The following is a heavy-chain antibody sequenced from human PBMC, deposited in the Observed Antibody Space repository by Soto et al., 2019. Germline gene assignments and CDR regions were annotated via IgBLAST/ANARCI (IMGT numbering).Heavy chain of an antibody. J-gene: IGHJ5*02. Sequence: QLQLQESGPGLVKPSETLSLTCTVSGGSISSSSYYWGWIRQPPGKGLEWIGSIYYSGSTYYNPSLKSRVTISVDTSKNQFSLKLSSVTAADTAVYYCARPREITMVRGVISWFDPWGQGTLVTVSS. V-gene: IGHV4-39*01. CDR2: IYYSGST. D-gene: IGHD3-10*01. CDR1: GGSISSSSYY. CDR3: ARPREITMVRGVISWFDP.